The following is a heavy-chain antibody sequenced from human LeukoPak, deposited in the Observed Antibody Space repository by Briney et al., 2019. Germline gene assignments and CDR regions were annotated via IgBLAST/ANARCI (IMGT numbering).Heavy chain of an antibody. D-gene: IGHD6-13*01. CDR2: IGTVGDT. CDR1: GLTSSSYD. V-gene: IGHV3-13*01. J-gene: IGHJ3*01. CDR3: STGGAPAGHAYHV. Sequence: GGSLRLSCTASGLTSSSYDMHWVRQVTGKGLEWVSAIGTVGDTHYQGSVKGRFTIPRENAKNSVYLQMNNLRAGDTAVYYCSTGGAPAGHAYHVWGQGTMVTVSS.